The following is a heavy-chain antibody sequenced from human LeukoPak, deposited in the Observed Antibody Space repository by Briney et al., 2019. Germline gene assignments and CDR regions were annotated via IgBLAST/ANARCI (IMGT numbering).Heavy chain of an antibody. CDR3: ARQEGFVEYFDY. V-gene: IGHV3-30-3*01. J-gene: IGHJ4*02. CDR1: GFTFSSYV. Sequence: QPGGSLRLSCAASGFTFSSYVMHWVRQAPGKGLEWVAVISYDGSNKYYADSVKGRFTISRDNSKNTLYLQMNSLRAEDTAVYYCARQEGFVEYFDYWGQGTLVTVSS. CDR2: ISYDGSNK. D-gene: IGHD2-15*01.